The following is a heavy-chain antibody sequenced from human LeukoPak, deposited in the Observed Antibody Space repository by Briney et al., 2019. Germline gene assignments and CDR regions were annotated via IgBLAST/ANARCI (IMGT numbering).Heavy chain of an antibody. Sequence: PSETLSLTCTVSGGSISSYYWSWIRQPPGKGLEWIGYIYYSGSTNYNPSLKSRVTISVDTSKNQFSLKLSSVTAADTAVYYCARASSGWRQIDYWGQGTLVTVSS. V-gene: IGHV4-59*01. CDR1: GGSISSYY. J-gene: IGHJ4*02. D-gene: IGHD6-25*01. CDR2: IYYSGST. CDR3: ARASSGWRQIDY.